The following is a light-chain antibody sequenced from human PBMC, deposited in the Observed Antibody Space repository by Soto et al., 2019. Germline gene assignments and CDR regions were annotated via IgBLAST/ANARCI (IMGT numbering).Light chain of an antibody. CDR3: YSIRDTTWV. V-gene: IGLV1-40*01. Sequence: QSVLTQPPSVSGAPGQRVTISCTGSSSNIGAGYDVHWYQQLPGTAPKLLLYNDNNRPSGVPDRISGSKSGTSASLAITGLQAEDEADYYCYSIRDTTWVFGGGTKLTVL. CDR2: NDN. J-gene: IGLJ3*02. CDR1: SSNIGAGYD.